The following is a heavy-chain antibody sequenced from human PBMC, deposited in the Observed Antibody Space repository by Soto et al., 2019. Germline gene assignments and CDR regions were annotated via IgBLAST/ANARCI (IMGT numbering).Heavy chain of an antibody. CDR2: IYYSGST. V-gene: IGHV4-39*01. D-gene: IGHD7-27*01. CDR1: GGSISSSSYY. Sequence: SETLSLTCTVSGGSISSSSYYWGWIRQPPGKGLEWIGSIYYSGSTYYNPSLKSRVTISVDTSKNQFSLKLSSVTAADTAVYYCATPQNWGSMVGPFDYWGQGTLVTVSS. CDR3: ATPQNWGSMVGPFDY. J-gene: IGHJ4*02.